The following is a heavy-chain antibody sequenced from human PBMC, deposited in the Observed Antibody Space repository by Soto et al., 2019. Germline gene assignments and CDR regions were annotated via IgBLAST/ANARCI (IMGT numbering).Heavy chain of an antibody. CDR2: IIPIFGTA. Sequence: QVQLVQSGAEVKKPGSSVKVSCKASGGTFSSYAISWVRQAPGQGLEWMGGIIPIFGTANYAQKFQGRVTITADESTSTAYMELSSLRSEDTAVYYCARVHPLDYDFWSGYYRPPDLYYGMDVWGQGTTVTVSS. CDR1: GGTFSSYA. J-gene: IGHJ6*02. V-gene: IGHV1-69*01. D-gene: IGHD3-3*01. CDR3: ARVHPLDYDFWSGYYRPPDLYYGMDV.